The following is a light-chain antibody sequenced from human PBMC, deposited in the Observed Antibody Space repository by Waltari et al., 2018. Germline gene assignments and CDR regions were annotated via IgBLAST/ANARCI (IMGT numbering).Light chain of an antibody. Sequence: QSVLTQPRSVSGSPGQSVPISCTGTSSDVGFYNYVSWYQQHTGKAPKLMIYDVSERPSGVPDRFSGSKSGNTASLTISGLQAEDEADFYCCSYADSNTVLFGGGTKVTVL. J-gene: IGLJ2*01. V-gene: IGLV2-11*01. CDR1: SSDVGFYNY. CDR2: DVS. CDR3: CSYADSNTVL.